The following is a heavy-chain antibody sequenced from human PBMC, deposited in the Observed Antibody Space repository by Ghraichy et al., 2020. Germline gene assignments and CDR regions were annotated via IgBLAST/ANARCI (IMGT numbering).Heavy chain of an antibody. J-gene: IGHJ4*02. V-gene: IGHV3-74*01. Sequence: ETLSLTCGASGMTFSTYWMHWVRQVPGKGLVWVSRTNEDGRITNYADSVEGRFTISRDNAKNTLYLQMNSLRAKDTAVYYCARDVGGRSSFWGQGTLVTVSS. CDR3: ARDVGGRSSF. CDR1: GMTFSTYW. CDR2: TNEDGRIT. D-gene: IGHD1-26*01.